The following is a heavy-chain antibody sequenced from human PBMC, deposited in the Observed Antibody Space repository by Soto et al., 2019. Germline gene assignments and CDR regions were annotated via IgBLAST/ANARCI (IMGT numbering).Heavy chain of an antibody. CDR2: IYYSGST. D-gene: IGHD3-16*01. Sequence: QVQLQESGPGLVKPSQTLSLTCTVSGGSISSGGYYWSWIRQHPGKGLEWIGYIYYSGSTYYNPSLKSRVTTPVDTSKTQFALKLRSVTAADTAVYYCARDRGGEYGMDVWGQGTTVTVSS. V-gene: IGHV4-31*03. CDR1: GGSISSGGYY. CDR3: ARDRGGEYGMDV. J-gene: IGHJ6*02.